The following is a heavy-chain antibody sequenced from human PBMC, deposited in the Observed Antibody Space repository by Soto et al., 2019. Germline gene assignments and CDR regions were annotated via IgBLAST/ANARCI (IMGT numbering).Heavy chain of an antibody. CDR1: GGTFSSYA. Sequence: QVQLVQSGAEVKKPGSSVKVSCKASGGTFSSYAISWVRQAPGQGLEWMGGIIPISDTTNYAQKFQGRVKITADESTSTAYMELSSLRSEDTAVYYCARSQGSSTSLEIYYYYYYGMDVWGQGTPVTVSS. CDR3: ARSQGSSTSLEIYYYYYYGMDV. J-gene: IGHJ6*02. D-gene: IGHD2-2*01. V-gene: IGHV1-69*01. CDR2: IIPISDTT.